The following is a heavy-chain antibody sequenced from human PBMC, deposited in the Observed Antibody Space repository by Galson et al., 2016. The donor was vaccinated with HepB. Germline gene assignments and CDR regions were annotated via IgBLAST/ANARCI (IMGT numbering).Heavy chain of an antibody. J-gene: IGHJ4*02. CDR2: VSGYNGNT. CDR1: GYMFASYA. CDR3: ATYNVSLGDYNAFDF. V-gene: IGHV1-18*01. Sequence: SVKVSCKASGYMFASYAINWVRQAPGQGLEWMGWVSGYNGNTKYALKVQDRVTMTTDTSTGTGYMELRSLTSEDTAVYYCATYNVSLGDYNAFDFWGQGTLVTVSA. D-gene: IGHD3-10*01.